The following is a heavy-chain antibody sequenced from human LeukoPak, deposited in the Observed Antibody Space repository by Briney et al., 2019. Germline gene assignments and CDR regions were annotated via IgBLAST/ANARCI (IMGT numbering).Heavy chain of an antibody. CDR2: ISSSSSYT. CDR3: ARGWSATDY. Sequence: GGSLRLSCAASRFTFGDYDMSWIRQAPGKGLEWVSFISSSSSYTKYADSVKGRFTISGDNAKNSLYLQMNSLRAEDTAVYYCARGWSATDYWGQGTLVTVSS. J-gene: IGHJ4*02. V-gene: IGHV3-11*06. CDR1: RFTFGDYD. D-gene: IGHD5-24*01.